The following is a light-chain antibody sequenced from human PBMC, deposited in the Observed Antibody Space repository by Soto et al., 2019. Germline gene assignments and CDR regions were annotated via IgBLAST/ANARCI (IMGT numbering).Light chain of an antibody. Sequence: EIVLTQSPGTLPLSPGERATLSCRASQSVSSSYLAWYQQKPDQAPRLLIYGASSRATGIPDRFSGSGSGTDFTLTISRLEPEDFAVYYGQQYGSSPRTFGQGTKVEIK. CDR3: QQYGSSPRT. J-gene: IGKJ1*01. V-gene: IGKV3-20*01. CDR1: QSVSSSY. CDR2: GAS.